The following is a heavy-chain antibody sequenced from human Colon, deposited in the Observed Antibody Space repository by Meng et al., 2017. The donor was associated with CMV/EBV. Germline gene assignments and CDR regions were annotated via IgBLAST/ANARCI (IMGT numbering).Heavy chain of an antibody. J-gene: IGHJ6*02. D-gene: IGHD2-15*01. CDR2: MNPNSGET. V-gene: IGHV1-8*02. CDR1: GYTLTDLY. Sequence: ASVKVSCKASGYTLTDLYLHWVRQATGQGLEWMGWMNPNSGETGFAQKFQGRITMTRDTSISTAYLELSTLKSEDTALYFCAVIVPATDYSYGTDVWGQGTTVTVSS. CDR3: AVIVPATDYSYGTDV.